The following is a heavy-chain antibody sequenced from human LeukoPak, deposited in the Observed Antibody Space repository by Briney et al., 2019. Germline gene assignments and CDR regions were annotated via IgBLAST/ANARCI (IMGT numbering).Heavy chain of an antibody. CDR1: GFTVSSNY. CDR2: IYSGGST. J-gene: IGHJ4*02. D-gene: IGHD3-22*01. Sequence: GGSLRLSCAASGFTVSSNYMSWVRQAPGKGLEWVSVIYSGGSTDYADSVKGRFTISRDNSKNTLHLQMNSLRAEDTAVYYCALQNDSSPFDYWGQGTLVTVSS. V-gene: IGHV3-53*01. CDR3: ALQNDSSPFDY.